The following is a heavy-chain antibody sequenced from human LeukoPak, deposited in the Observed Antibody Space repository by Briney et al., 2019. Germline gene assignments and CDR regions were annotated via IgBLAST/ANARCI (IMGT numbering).Heavy chain of an antibody. CDR3: ARGTLRRVTIFGVVPYYYYMDV. D-gene: IGHD3-3*01. CDR2: MNPNSGNT. Sequence: ASVKVSCKASGYTFTSYDINWVRQATGQGLEWMGWMNPNSGNTGYAQKFQGRVTITRNTSISTAYMELSSLRSEDTAVCYCARGTLRRVTIFGVVPYYYYMDVWGKGTTVTVSS. CDR1: GYTFTSYD. J-gene: IGHJ6*03. V-gene: IGHV1-8*03.